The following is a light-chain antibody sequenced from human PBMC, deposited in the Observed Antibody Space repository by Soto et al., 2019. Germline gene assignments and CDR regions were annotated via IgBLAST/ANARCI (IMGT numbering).Light chain of an antibody. Sequence: QSVLTQPASVSGSPGQSITISCTGTSSDVGDYNFVSWYQQHPGKAPKLVIYEVSNRPSGVSNRFSGSKSGNTASLTISGLQAEDEADYYCSSYTTTSTLKVFGTGTQLTVL. V-gene: IGLV2-14*01. CDR3: SSYTTTSTLKV. CDR1: SSDVGDYNF. CDR2: EVS. J-gene: IGLJ1*01.